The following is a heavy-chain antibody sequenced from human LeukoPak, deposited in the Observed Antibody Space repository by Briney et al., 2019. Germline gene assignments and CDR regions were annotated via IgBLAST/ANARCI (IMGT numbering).Heavy chain of an antibody. D-gene: IGHD3-16*01. Sequence: PSQTLSLTCTVSGGSISSGSYYWSWIRQPAGKGLEWIGRIYTSGSTNYNPSLKSRVTISVDTSKNQFSLKLSSVTAADTAVYYCARMMTFSDPWGQGTLVTVSS. CDR2: IYTSGST. J-gene: IGHJ5*02. CDR1: GGSISSGSYY. V-gene: IGHV4-61*02. CDR3: ARMMTFSDP.